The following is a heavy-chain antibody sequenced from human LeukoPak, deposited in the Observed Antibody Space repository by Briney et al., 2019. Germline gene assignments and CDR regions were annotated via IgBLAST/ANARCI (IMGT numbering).Heavy chain of an antibody. CDR2: IYYSGST. J-gene: IGHJ6*02. CDR1: GGSISSYY. CDR3: ARVDRISYGMDV. Sequence: SETLSLTCTVSGGSISSYYWSWIRQPPGKGLEWIGYIYYSGSTNYNPSLKSRVTISVDTSKNQFSLKLSFVTAADTAVYYCARVDRISYGMDVWGQGTTVTVSS. D-gene: IGHD1-14*01. V-gene: IGHV4-59*01.